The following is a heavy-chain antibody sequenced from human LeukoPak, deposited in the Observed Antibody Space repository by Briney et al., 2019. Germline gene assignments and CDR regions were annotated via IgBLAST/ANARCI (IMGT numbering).Heavy chain of an antibody. Sequence: ASVKVSCKASGYPFTKFYMHWVRQAPGHGLEWMGLMSPNGDSTLYSQKFQGRVTITADRSTSTAYMELSSLRSEDTAVYYCARESREYYYDSSGYPPVYFDYWGQGTLVTVSS. CDR3: ARESREYYYDSSGYPPVYFDY. D-gene: IGHD3-22*01. CDR2: MSPNGDST. V-gene: IGHV1-46*01. J-gene: IGHJ4*02. CDR1: GYPFTKFY.